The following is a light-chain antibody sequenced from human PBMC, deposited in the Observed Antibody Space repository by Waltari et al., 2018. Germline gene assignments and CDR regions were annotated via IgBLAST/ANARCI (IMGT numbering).Light chain of an antibody. CDR2: SAS. V-gene: IGKV1-17*01. Sequence: DLQITPSPSFLSASLGNKVTITCPASQGISSYLNWFQQKPGKDPNLLIYSASSLESGVPSRFSGSGSGTEFTLTISSLQPEDFAAYYCLQHNSYPWTFGQGTKVEIK. CDR1: QGISSY. J-gene: IGKJ1*01. CDR3: LQHNSYPWT.